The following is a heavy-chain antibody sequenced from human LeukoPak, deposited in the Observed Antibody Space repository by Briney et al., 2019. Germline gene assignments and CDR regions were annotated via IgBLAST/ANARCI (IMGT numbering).Heavy chain of an antibody. Sequence: SETLSLTCAVYGGSFSGYYWSWIRQPPGKGLEWIGEINHSGSTNYNPSLKSRVTISVDTSKNQFSLKLSSVTAADTAVYYCARMVRGVIKGYYYYYMDVWGKGTTVTISS. CDR2: INHSGST. CDR1: GGSFSGYY. J-gene: IGHJ6*03. CDR3: ARMVRGVIKGYYYYYMDV. D-gene: IGHD3-10*01. V-gene: IGHV4-34*01.